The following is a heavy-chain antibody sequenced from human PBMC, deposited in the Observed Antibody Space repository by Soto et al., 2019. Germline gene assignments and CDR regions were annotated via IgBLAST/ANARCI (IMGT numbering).Heavy chain of an antibody. Sequence: SETLSLTCAVYGGSFSDYYWTWIRQPPGKGLEWIGYIYYSGSTNYSPSFQGHVTISADKSISTAYLQWSSLKASDTAMYYCAKLSGYSYGAYYYYGMDVWGQGTTVTVSS. CDR2: IYYSGST. CDR3: AKLSGYSYGAYYYYGMDV. CDR1: GGSFSDYY. V-gene: IGHV4-34*01. J-gene: IGHJ6*02. D-gene: IGHD5-18*01.